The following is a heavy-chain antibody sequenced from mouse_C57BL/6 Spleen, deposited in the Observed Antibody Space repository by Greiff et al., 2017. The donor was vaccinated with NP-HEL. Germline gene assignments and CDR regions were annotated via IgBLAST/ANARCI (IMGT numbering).Heavy chain of an antibody. D-gene: IGHD2-3*01. CDR1: GYTFTDYE. Sequence: QVHVKQSRAELVRPGASVTLSCKASGYTFTDYEMHWVKQTPVHGLEWIGAIDPETGGTAYNQKFKGKAILTADKSSSTAYMELRSLTSEDSAVYYCTRLWLLYFDYWGQGTTLTVSS. V-gene: IGHV1-15*01. CDR2: IDPETGGT. J-gene: IGHJ2*01. CDR3: TRLWLLYFDY.